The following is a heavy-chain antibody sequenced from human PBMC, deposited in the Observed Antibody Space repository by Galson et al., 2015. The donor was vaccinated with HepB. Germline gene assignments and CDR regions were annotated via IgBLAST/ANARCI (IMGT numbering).Heavy chain of an antibody. CDR1: GYTFISYG. J-gene: IGHJ5*02. CDR2: ISAYNGNT. D-gene: IGHD2-15*01. CDR3: ARVDCSGGSCPPILDWFDP. Sequence: SVKVSCKASGYTFISYGINWVRQAPGQGLEWMGWISAYNGNTNYAQKLQGRVTMTTDTSTTTAYMELRSLRSDDTAVYYCARVDCSGGSCPPILDWFDPWGQGTLVTVSS. V-gene: IGHV1-18*01.